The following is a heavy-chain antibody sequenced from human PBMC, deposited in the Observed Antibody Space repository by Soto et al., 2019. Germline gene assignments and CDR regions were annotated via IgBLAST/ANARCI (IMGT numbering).Heavy chain of an antibody. D-gene: IGHD2-2*02. CDR3: AKEAFPSFCSSSSCYIAQ. Sequence: EVQVLESGGGLVQPGGSLRLSCAVSGFTFSNYAMSWVRQAPGKGLEWVSGISGSGANTYYADSVKGRFTISRDNSKNTLYLKMISLRAGDTAVYYCAKEAFPSFCSSSSCYIAQWGQGTLVTVPS. CDR1: GFTFSNYA. CDR2: ISGSGANT. V-gene: IGHV3-23*01. J-gene: IGHJ4*02.